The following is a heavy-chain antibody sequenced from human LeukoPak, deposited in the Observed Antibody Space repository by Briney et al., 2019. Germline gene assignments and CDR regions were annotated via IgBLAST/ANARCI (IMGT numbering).Heavy chain of an antibody. CDR2: ISSSSSTI. CDR1: GFTSSSYS. V-gene: IGHV3-48*04. J-gene: IGHJ4*02. D-gene: IGHD3-3*01. CDR3: ARGGARRITIFGVAKTPFDY. Sequence: GGSLRLSCAASGFTSSSYSMNWVRQAPGKGLEWVSYISSSSSTIYYADSVKGRFTISRDNAKNSLYLQMNSLRAEDTAVYYCARGGARRITIFGVAKTPFDYWGQGTLVTVSS.